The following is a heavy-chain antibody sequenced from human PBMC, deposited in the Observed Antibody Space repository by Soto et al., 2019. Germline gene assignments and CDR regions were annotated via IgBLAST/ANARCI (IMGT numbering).Heavy chain of an antibody. CDR3: ARDFGRSYGTIFIHLNASDI. CDR2: IYYSGST. V-gene: IGHV4-30-4*01. D-gene: IGHD3-3*01. CDR1: GGSISSGDYY. J-gene: IGHJ3*02. Sequence: QVQLQESGPGLVKPSQTLSLTCTVSGGSISSGDYYWSWIRQPPGKGLEWIGYIYYSGSTYYNPSLKSRVTISVDTSKNQFSLKLSSVTAADTAVYYCARDFGRSYGTIFIHLNASDIWGQGTMVTVSS.